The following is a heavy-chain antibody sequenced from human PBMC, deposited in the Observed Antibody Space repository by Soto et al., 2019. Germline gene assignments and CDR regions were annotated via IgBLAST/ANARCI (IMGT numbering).Heavy chain of an antibody. CDR1: GGSIRSGGYY. V-gene: IGHV4-61*08. J-gene: IGHJ6*02. CDR3: ARTDRAIFYGMDV. Sequence: PSETLSLTCTVSGGSIRSGGYYWSWIRQPPGKGLEWIGEIDHSGSTNYNPSLESRVTISVDTSKNQFALKVSSVTAAETAVYNCARTDRAIFYGMDVWGQGTTVTVSS. CDR2: IDHSGST. D-gene: IGHD3-22*01.